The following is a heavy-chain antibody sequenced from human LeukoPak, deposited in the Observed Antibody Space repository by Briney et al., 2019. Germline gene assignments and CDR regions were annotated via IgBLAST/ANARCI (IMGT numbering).Heavy chain of an antibody. D-gene: IGHD7-27*01. J-gene: IGHJ3*02. V-gene: IGHV3-21*01. CDR1: GFTFSSYS. CDR3: ARDRELGVDAFDI. Sequence: PGGSLRLSCAASGFTFSSYSMNWVRQAPGKGLEWVSSISSSSSYIYYADSVKGRFTISRDNAKNSLYLQMNSLRAGDTAVYYCARDRELGVDAFDIWGQGTMVTVSS. CDR2: ISSSSSYI.